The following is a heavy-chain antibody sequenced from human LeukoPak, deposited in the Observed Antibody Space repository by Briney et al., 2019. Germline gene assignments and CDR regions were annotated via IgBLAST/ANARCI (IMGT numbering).Heavy chain of an antibody. CDR3: ATDLHCSSTSCYAGPNGMDV. Sequence: GASVKVSCKVSGYTLTELSMHWVRQAPGKGLEWMGGFDPEDGETIYAQKFQGRVTMTEDTSTDTAYMELSSLRSEDTAVYYCATDLHCSSTSCYAGPNGMDVWGQGTTVTVSS. V-gene: IGHV1-24*01. J-gene: IGHJ6*02. CDR1: GYTLTELS. D-gene: IGHD2-2*01. CDR2: FDPEDGET.